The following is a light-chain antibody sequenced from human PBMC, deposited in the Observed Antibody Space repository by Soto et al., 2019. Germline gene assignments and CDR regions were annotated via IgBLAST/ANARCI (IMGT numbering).Light chain of an antibody. CDR2: DAS. V-gene: IGKV1-5*01. Sequence: DSQMTQAPATLSASVGDRVTITGRASQSISYWLAWYQQKPGKAPTLLIYDASTLESGVPSRFSGSGFGTDFTLTISTLQPEDFGTYYCQQYNSYSWTFGQGTKVDIK. CDR1: QSISYW. CDR3: QQYNSYSWT. J-gene: IGKJ1*01.